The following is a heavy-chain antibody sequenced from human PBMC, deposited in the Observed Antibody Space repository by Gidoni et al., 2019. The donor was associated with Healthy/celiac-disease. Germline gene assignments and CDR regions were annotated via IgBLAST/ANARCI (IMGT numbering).Heavy chain of an antibody. CDR1: GGSVSGYD. V-gene: IGHV4-34*01. D-gene: IGHD2-2*02. CDR3: AILAPAAIDARGGILSVRDH. CDR2: INHSGST. Sequence: QVQLQQWGAGLLKPSETMAPTCAVHGGSVSGYDWSWIRQPPGKGLEWIGDINHSGSTNYNPSLKSRVTISVDTSTNQFSLKLSSVTAADTAVYYCAILAPAAIDARGGILSVRDHWGQGTLVTVSS. J-gene: IGHJ4*02.